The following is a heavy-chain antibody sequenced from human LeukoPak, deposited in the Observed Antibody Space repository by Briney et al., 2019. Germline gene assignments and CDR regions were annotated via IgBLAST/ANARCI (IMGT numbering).Heavy chain of an antibody. CDR2: IYYSGST. CDR3: ARLRDQCCSGGSGYSGTFDI. D-gene: IGHD2-15*01. Sequence: PETLSLTCTVSGGSISSYYWSWLRQPPGRGLEWIGYIYYSGSTNNNPSLKRRLPLSVDASNNQLSLKLSSVTAAYAAVYYCARLRDQCCSGGSGYSGTFDIWGQGTMVTVSS. V-gene: IGHV4-59*08. CDR1: GGSISSYY. J-gene: IGHJ3*02.